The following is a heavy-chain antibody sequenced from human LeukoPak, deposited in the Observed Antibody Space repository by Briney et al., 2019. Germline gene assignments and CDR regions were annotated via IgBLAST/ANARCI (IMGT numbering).Heavy chain of an antibody. CDR1: GGSISSYY. V-gene: IGHV4-4*09. D-gene: IGHD6-6*01. CDR2: IYTSGST. CDR3: ARHLHSSSFPFDY. J-gene: IGHJ4*02. Sequence: SETLSLTRTVSGGSISSYYWSWIRQPPGKGLEWIGYIYTSGSTNYNPSLKSRVTISVDTSKNQFSLKLSSVTAADTAVYYCARHLHSSSFPFDYWGQGTLVTVSS.